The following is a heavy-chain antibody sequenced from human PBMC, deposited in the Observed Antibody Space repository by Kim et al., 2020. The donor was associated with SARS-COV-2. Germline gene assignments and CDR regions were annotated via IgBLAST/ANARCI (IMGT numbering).Heavy chain of an antibody. CDR3: ARGAGPDESFDY. CDR1: GYTFTSYD. Sequence: ASVKVSCKASGYTFTSYDINWVRQATGQGLEWMGWMNPNSGNTGYAQKFQGRVTMTRNTSISTAYMELSSLRSEDTAVYYCARGAGPDESFDYWGQGTLVTVSS. J-gene: IGHJ4*02. CDR2: MNPNSGNT. V-gene: IGHV1-8*01.